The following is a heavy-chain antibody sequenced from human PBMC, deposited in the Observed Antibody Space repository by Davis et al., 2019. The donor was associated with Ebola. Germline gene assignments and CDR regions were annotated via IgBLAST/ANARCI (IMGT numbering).Heavy chain of an antibody. CDR2: ISYDGSNK. CDR3: ARAYIAARSFDY. J-gene: IGHJ4*02. D-gene: IGHD6-6*01. V-gene: IGHV3-30-3*01. CDR1: GFTFSSYA. Sequence: PGGSLRLSCAASGFTFSSYAIHWVRQAPGKGLEWVAVISYDGSNKYYADSVKGRFTISRDNSKNTLYRQMNSLRAEDTAVYYCARAYIAARSFDYWGQGTLVTVSS.